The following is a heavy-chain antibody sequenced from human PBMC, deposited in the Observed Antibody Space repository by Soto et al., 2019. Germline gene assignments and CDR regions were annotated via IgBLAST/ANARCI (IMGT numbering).Heavy chain of an antibody. D-gene: IGHD6-19*01. Sequence: QDQLVQSGDEVKKPGSSVKVSCKASGGTFSNYAISWVRQAPGEGLEWMGGIVPIFGTVNYAQKFQGRVTIIAAESTTTAYMELSRLISEDPAGYYCARVQAVPGISNYYGLDVWGQGTTVTVSS. J-gene: IGHJ6*02. CDR3: ARVQAVPGISNYYGLDV. V-gene: IGHV1-69*12. CDR1: GGTFSNYA. CDR2: IVPIFGTV.